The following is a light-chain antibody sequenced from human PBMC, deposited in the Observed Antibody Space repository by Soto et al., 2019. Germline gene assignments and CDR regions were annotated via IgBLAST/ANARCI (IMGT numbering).Light chain of an antibody. CDR2: RDS. CDR1: NIGSKN. J-gene: IGLJ2*01. V-gene: IGLV3-9*01. CDR3: QVWDSSTVV. Sequence: SYELTQPLSVSVALGQTARITCGGNNIGSKNVHWYQQKPGQAPVLVIYRDSNRPSGITERFSGSNSGNTATLTISRAQAGDDADYYCQVWDSSTVVFGGGTKLTVL.